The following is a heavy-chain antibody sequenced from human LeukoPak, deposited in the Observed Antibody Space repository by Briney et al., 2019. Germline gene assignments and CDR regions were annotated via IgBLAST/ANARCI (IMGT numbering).Heavy chain of an antibody. V-gene: IGHV1-18*01. Sequence: VASVKVSCKASGYTFTSYGISWVRQAPGQGLEWMGWISAYNGNTNYAQKLQVRVTMTTDTSTSTAYMELRSLRSDDTAVYYCSRDRMVRGVPDYWGQGTLVTVSS. CDR2: ISAYNGNT. J-gene: IGHJ4*02. CDR3: SRDRMVRGVPDY. CDR1: GYTFTSYG. D-gene: IGHD3-10*01.